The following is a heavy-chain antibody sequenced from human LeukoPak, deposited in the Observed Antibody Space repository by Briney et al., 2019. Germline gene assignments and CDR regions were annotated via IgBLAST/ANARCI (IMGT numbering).Heavy chain of an antibody. CDR2: ISAYNGNT. V-gene: IGHV1-18*01. CDR3: ARGDTVVTPTSAFDI. J-gene: IGHJ3*02. D-gene: IGHD4-23*01. CDR1: GYTFTSYG. Sequence: GASVKVSCKASGYTFTSYGISWVRQAPGQGLEWMGWISAYNGNTNYAQKLQGRVTMTTDTSTSTAYMELRSLRSDDTAVYYCARGDTVVTPTSAFDIWGQGTMVTVSS.